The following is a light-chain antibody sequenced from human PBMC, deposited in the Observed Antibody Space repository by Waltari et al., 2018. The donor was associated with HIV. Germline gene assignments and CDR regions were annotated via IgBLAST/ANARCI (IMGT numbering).Light chain of an antibody. Sequence: QSVMTQPPSVSAAPGQKVTIPCSGSSSHIGNNYVSWYQQLPGTAPKLLIYDNNKRPSGIPDRFSGSKSGTSATLGITGLQTGDEADYFCATWDSSLSAGVFGGGTKLTVL. CDR1: SSHIGNNY. V-gene: IGLV1-51*01. J-gene: IGLJ2*01. CDR3: ATWDSSLSAGV. CDR2: DNN.